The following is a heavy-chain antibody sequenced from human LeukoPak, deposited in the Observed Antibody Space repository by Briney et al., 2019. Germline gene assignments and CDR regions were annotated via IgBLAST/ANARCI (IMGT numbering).Heavy chain of an antibody. J-gene: IGHJ6*03. V-gene: IGHV4-38-2*02. CDR3: ARQRGYYMDV. D-gene: IGHD3-10*01. CDR2: IYYSGST. Sequence: SETLSLTCTVSGYSISTGYYWDWIRQPPGKGLEWIGSIYYSGSTYYNPSLKSRVTISVDTSKNQFSLKLSSVTAADTAVYYCARQRGYYMDVWGKGTTVTISS. CDR1: GYSISTGYY.